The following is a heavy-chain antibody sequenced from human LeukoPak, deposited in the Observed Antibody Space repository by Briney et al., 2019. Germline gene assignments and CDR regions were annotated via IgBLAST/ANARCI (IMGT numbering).Heavy chain of an antibody. Sequence: ASVKVSCKASGYTFTGYYMHWVRQAPGQGLEWMGWINPNSGGTNYAQKFQGRVTMTRDTSISTAYMELSRLRSDDTAVYYCAREGITMVRGVSWYYYYYMDVWGKGTTVTISS. D-gene: IGHD3-10*01. CDR3: AREGITMVRGVSWYYYYYMDV. V-gene: IGHV1-2*02. J-gene: IGHJ6*03. CDR1: GYTFTGYY. CDR2: INPNSGGT.